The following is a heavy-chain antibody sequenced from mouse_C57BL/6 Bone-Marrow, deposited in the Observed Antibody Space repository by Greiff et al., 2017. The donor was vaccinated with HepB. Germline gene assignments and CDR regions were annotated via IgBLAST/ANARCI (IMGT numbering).Heavy chain of an antibody. CDR1: GYTFTSYW. V-gene: IGHV1-5*01. CDR3: TREDWGYYYAMDY. CDR2: IYPGNSDT. D-gene: IGHD4-1*01. J-gene: IGHJ4*01. Sequence: DVQLQESGTVLARPGASVKMSCKTSGYTFTSYWMHWVKQRPRQGLEWIGAIYPGNSDTSYNQKFKGKAKLTAVTSASTAYMELSNLTNEDSAVYYCTREDWGYYYAMDYWGQGTSVTVSS.